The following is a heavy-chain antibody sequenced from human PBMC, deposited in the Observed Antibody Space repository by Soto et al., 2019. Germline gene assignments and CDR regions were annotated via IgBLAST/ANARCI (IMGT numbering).Heavy chain of an antibody. CDR1: GGSISSYY. J-gene: IGHJ4*02. CDR3: ARRWGRTFDY. D-gene: IGHD1-26*01. CDR2: IYYNGST. V-gene: IGHV4-59*08. Sequence: QVQLQESGPGLVKPSETLSLTCTVSGGSISSYYWSWIRQPPGKGLEWIGYIYYNGSTNYTPSLKSRVTISVDTSKNQFSLKLSSVTAADTAVYYCARRWGRTFDYWGQGTLVTVSS.